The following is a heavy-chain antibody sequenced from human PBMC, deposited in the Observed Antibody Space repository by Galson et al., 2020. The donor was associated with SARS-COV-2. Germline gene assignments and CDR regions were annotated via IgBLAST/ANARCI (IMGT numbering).Heavy chain of an antibody. Sequence: NSGGSLRLSCAASGFTFSSYSMNWVRQAPGKGLEWVSSISSSSSYIYYADSVKGRFTISRDNAKNSLYLQMNSLRAEDTAVYYCARVREGSSSWYWDYYFDYWGQGTLVTVSS. V-gene: IGHV3-21*01. CDR1: GFTFSSYS. CDR3: ARVREGSSSWYWDYYFDY. CDR2: ISSSSSYI. D-gene: IGHD6-13*01. J-gene: IGHJ4*02.